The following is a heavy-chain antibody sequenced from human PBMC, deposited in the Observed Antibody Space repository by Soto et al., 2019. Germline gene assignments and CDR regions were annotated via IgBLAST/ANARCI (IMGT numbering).Heavy chain of an antibody. V-gene: IGHV3-21*01. D-gene: IGHD3-3*01. CDR3: ARDPAPVTIFGVVIAPTSYGMDV. J-gene: IGHJ6*02. CDR1: GFTFSSYS. Sequence: GGSLRLSCAASGFTFSSYSMNWVRQAPGKGLEWVSSISSSSSYIYYADTEKGRFTISRDNAKNSLYLQMNSLRADDTAVYYCARDPAPVTIFGVVIAPTSYGMDVWGQGTPVTVYS. CDR2: ISSSSSYI.